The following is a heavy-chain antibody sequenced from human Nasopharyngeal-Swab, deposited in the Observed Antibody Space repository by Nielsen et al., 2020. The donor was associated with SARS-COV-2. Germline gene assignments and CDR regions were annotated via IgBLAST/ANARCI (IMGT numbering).Heavy chain of an antibody. CDR1: GFTFDDYT. CDR2: ISWDGDRP. J-gene: IGHJ2*01. Sequence: PGGSLRLSCAASGFTFDDYTMHWVRQAPGRGLEWISLISWDGDRPYYADSVKGRFTISRDNSKNSLYLQMNSLRTEDTAFYYCVKDPDPTPLTWYFDLWGRGTLVTVSS. CDR3: VKDPDPTPLTWYFDL. V-gene: IGHV3-43*01.